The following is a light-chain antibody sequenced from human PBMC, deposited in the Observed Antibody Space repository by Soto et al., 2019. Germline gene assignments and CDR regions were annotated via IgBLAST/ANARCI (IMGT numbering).Light chain of an antibody. V-gene: IGKV3-20*01. J-gene: IGKJ3*01. CDR3: QQYGTSPFT. CDR2: GAS. Sequence: ESGLMQSPGTMSLSPGERDTLSCGASQYVSSSCLAWYQQKPGQAPRLLIYGASSRATGIPDRFSGSGSGTDFTLTISRLEPEDFAVYYCQQYGTSPFTFGPGTKVDIK. CDR1: QYVSSSC.